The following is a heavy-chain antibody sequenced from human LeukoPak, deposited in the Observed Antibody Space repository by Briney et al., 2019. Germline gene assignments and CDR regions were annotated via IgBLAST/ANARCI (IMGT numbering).Heavy chain of an antibody. CDR3: AKVIPTYYYDSSGYPAAFDI. Sequence: GASLRLSCAASGFTFSSYAMSWVRQAPGKGLEWVSAISGSGGSTYYADSVKGRFTISRDNSKNTLYLQMNSLRAEDMAVYYCAKVIPTYYYDSSGYPAAFDIWGQGTMVTVSS. CDR2: ISGSGGST. J-gene: IGHJ3*02. D-gene: IGHD3-22*01. V-gene: IGHV3-23*01. CDR1: GFTFSSYA.